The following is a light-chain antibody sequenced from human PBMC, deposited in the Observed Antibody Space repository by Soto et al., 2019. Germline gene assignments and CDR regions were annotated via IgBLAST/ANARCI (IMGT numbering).Light chain of an antibody. CDR2: DAS. Sequence: IQLPQSTSSLSASVGDRVTITCRASQGIRNDLGWYQQKPGKAPKLLIYDASNLETGVPSRFSGSGSGTDFTFTISSLQPEDIATYYCQQYDNLPLTFGGGTKVDIK. CDR3: QQYDNLPLT. V-gene: IGKV1-33*01. CDR1: QGIRND. J-gene: IGKJ4*01.